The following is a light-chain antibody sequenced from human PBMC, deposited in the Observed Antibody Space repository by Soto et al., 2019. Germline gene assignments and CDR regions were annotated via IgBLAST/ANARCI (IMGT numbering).Light chain of an antibody. CDR3: QQYETFSGT. CDR1: QSITNW. CDR2: GAS. Sequence: IQLTQSPSSLSASVGDRVTITCRASQSITNWLAWYQQKPGKAPKLLIYGASTLESGVPSRFSGSGSGTEFTLTISSLQPDDFATYYCQQYETFSGTFGPGTKVDIK. V-gene: IGKV1-5*01. J-gene: IGKJ1*01.